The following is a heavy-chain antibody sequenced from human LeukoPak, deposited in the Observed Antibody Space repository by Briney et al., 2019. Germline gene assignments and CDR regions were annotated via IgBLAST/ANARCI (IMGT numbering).Heavy chain of an antibody. J-gene: IGHJ4*02. Sequence: ASVKVSCKASGYTFTSYDINWVRQATGQGLEWMGWMNPNSGNTGYAQKFQGRVTMTRNTSISTAYMELSSLRSEDTAVYYCVREFRLRYFDSFYFDYWGQGTLVTVSS. D-gene: IGHD3-9*01. CDR3: VREFRLRYFDSFYFDY. V-gene: IGHV1-8*01. CDR1: GYTFTSYD. CDR2: MNPNSGNT.